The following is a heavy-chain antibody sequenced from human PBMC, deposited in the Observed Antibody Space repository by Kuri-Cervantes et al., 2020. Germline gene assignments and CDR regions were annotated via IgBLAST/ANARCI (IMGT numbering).Heavy chain of an antibody. D-gene: IGHD3-10*01. CDR3: ARNMVRGVHYYMDV. CDR1: GGSISSSSYY. J-gene: IGHJ6*03. V-gene: IGHV4-39*01. CDR2: IYYSGST. Sequence: SETLSLTCTVSGGSISSSSYYWGWIRQPPGKGLEWIGSIYYSGSTYYNLSLKSRVTISVDTSKNQFSLKLSSVTAADTAVYYCARNMVRGVHYYMDVWGKGTTVTVSS.